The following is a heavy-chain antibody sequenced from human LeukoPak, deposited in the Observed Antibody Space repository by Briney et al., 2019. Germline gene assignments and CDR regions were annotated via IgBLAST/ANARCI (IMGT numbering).Heavy chain of an antibody. CDR3: ASIMRDYYDSSGTLFDH. CDR1: GFTVSSYY. J-gene: IGHJ4*02. D-gene: IGHD3-22*01. CDR2: IYSGGST. Sequence: GGSLRLSCAASGFTVSSYYMSWVRQAPGKGLEWVSIIYSGGSTYYADSVKGRFTISRDNSKNTLFLQMNSLRAEDTAVYYCASIMRDYYDSSGTLFDHWGQGTLVTVSP. V-gene: IGHV3-66*01.